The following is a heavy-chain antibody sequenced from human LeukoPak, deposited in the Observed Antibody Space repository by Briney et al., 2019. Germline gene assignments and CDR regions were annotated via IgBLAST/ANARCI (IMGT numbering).Heavy chain of an antibody. J-gene: IGHJ4*02. D-gene: IGHD2-15*01. CDR1: GFTFSHFW. CDR2: IKKTGSET. Sequence: GGSLRLSCAASGFTFSHFWMSWVRQAPGKGLEWVAYIKKTGSETYYVDSVKGRFTITRDNTRNSLFLQMYSLRAEDAAMYFCAREDGYCSGGNCYSYFDSWGQGTLVTVSS. V-gene: IGHV3-7*01. CDR3: AREDGYCSGGNCYSYFDS.